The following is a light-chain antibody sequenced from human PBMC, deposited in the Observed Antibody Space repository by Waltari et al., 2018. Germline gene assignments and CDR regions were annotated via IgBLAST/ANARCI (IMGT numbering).Light chain of an antibody. J-gene: IGLJ1*01. V-gene: IGLV2-8*01. CDR2: QVS. Sequence: QSAPTQPPPASGSPGQSVTISCRGPRSDIGAYDFVSWYQQHPGKAPKLIISQVSKRPSGVPGRFSGSKSGNTASLTVSGVQAEDEADYYCTSYADRKSFVFGDGTRLTVL. CDR1: RSDIGAYDF. CDR3: TSYADRKSFV.